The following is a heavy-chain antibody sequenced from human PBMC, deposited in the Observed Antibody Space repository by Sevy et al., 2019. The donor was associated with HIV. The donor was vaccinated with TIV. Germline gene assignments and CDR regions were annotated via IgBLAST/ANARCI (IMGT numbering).Heavy chain of an antibody. CDR1: GFTFSSYE. Sequence: GGSLRLSCTASGFTFSSYEMNWVRQAPGKGLEWVSYISNSGSNIYYSDSVKGRFTISRDNDKNSLYLQMNSLRAEDTAVYYCARDLPPSATTVAHFDYWGRGTLVTVSS. CDR2: ISNSGSNI. CDR3: ARDLPPSATTVAHFDY. V-gene: IGHV3-48*03. J-gene: IGHJ4*02. D-gene: IGHD4-17*01.